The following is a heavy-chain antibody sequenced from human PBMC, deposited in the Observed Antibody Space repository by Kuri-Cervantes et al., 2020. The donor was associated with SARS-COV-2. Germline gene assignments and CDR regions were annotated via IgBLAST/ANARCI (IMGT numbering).Heavy chain of an antibody. V-gene: IGHV1-45*01. CDR2: ITPFNGNT. CDR1: GDSFDYRF. J-gene: IGHJ3*02. CDR3: ARSGPGAISREDGACDI. D-gene: IGHD5-24*01. Sequence: SVKVSCKASGDSFDYRFLHWVRQAPGQPLEWMGWITPFNGNTNYAQRFQDRVTITRDRSVSTAYMELSSLRSEDTAMYYCARSGPGAISREDGACDIWGQGTTVTVSS.